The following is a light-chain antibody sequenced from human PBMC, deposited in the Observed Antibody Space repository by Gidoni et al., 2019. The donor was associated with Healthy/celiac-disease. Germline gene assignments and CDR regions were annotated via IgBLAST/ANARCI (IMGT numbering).Light chain of an antibody. V-gene: IGKV1-33*01. CDR2: DAA. Sequence: DIQMTQSPSSLSASVGDRVTITCQASQDISNYLNWYQQKPGKAPKLLIYDAANLETGVPSRFSGSGSGTDFTFTISSLQPEDIATYYCQQYDNRLPWTFGQGTKVEIK. CDR3: QQYDNRLPWT. J-gene: IGKJ1*01. CDR1: QDISNY.